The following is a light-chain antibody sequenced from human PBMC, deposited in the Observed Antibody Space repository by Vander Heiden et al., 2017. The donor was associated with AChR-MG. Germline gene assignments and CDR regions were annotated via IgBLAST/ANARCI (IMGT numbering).Light chain of an antibody. CDR1: QSVSSN. CDR2: GAS. Sequence: EIVMTQSPATLSVSPGERATLSCRASQSVSSNLAWYQQKPGQAPRLLIDGASTRDTGIPARFSGSGSGTEFTLTISSLQSEDFAVYYCQQYNNWPPTFGQGTKVEIK. J-gene: IGKJ1*01. CDR3: QQYNNWPPT. V-gene: IGKV3-15*01.